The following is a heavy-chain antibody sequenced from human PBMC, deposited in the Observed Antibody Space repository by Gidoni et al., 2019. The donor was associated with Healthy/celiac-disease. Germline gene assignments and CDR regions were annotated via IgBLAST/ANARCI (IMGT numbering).Heavy chain of an antibody. D-gene: IGHD1-26*01. V-gene: IGHV3-21*01. Sequence: EVQLVESGGGLVKPGGSLRLSCAASGFTFSSYSMNWVRQAPGKGLEWVSSISSSSSYIYYADSVKGRFTISRDNAKNSLYLQMNSLRAEDTAVYYCARDLLRIVGATLPDYWGQGTLVTVSS. CDR2: ISSSSSYI. CDR1: GFTFSSYS. CDR3: ARDLLRIVGATLPDY. J-gene: IGHJ4*02.